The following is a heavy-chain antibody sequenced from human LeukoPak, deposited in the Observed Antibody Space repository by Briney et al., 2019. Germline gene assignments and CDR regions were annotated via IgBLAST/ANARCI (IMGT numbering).Heavy chain of an antibody. Sequence: KASETLSLTCAVYGGSFSGYYWSWIRQPPGKGLEWIGETNHSGSTNYNPSLKSRVTISVDTSKNQFSLKLSSVTAADTAVYYCARGFQEMATTHFFDYWGQGTLVTVSS. CDR2: TNHSGST. D-gene: IGHD5-24*01. CDR3: ARGFQEMATTHFFDY. CDR1: GGSFSGYY. V-gene: IGHV4-34*01. J-gene: IGHJ4*02.